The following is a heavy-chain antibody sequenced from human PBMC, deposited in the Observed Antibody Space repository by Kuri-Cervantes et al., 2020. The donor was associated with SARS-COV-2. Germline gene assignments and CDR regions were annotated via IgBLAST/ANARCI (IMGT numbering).Heavy chain of an antibody. Sequence: GESLKISCAASGFTFSSYSMNWVRQAPGKGLEWVSCISSSSSYIYYADSVKGRFTISRDNAKNSLYLQVNSLRAEDTAVYYCAKDGGGWFGELLFGDYWGQGTLVTVSS. V-gene: IGHV3-21*01. J-gene: IGHJ4*02. D-gene: IGHD3-10*01. CDR3: AKDGGGWFGELLFGDY. CDR1: GFTFSSYS. CDR2: ISSSSSYI.